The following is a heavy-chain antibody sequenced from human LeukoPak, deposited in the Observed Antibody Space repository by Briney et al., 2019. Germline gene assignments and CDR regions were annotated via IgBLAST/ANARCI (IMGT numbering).Heavy chain of an antibody. V-gene: IGHV3-7*03. D-gene: IGHD1-7*01. J-gene: IGHJ6*03. CDR3: AKGDNNWNYRSGTYYYYMDV. CDR1: GFTFSSYW. Sequence: GGSLRLSCAASGFTFSSYWMSWVRQAPGKGLEWVANIKQGGSEKYYVDSVKGRFTISRDNSKNTLYLQMNSLRAEDTAVYYCAKGDNNWNYRSGTYYYYMDVWGKGTTVTVSS. CDR2: IKQGGSEK.